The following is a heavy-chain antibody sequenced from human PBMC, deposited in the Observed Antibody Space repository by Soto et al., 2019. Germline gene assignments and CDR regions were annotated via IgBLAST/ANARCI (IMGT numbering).Heavy chain of an antibody. V-gene: IGHV1-2*02. Sequence: QVQLVQSGAEVKKPGASVKVSCKASGYTFTGYYMHWVRQAPGQGLEWMGWINPNSGGTNYAQKFQGRVTMNRDTSISTAYMELSRLRSDDTAVYYCARSYEGHCSSTSCKSYYYYGMDVWGQGTTVTVSS. J-gene: IGHJ6*02. CDR2: INPNSGGT. CDR3: ARSYEGHCSSTSCKSYYYYGMDV. D-gene: IGHD2-2*01. CDR1: GYTFTGYY.